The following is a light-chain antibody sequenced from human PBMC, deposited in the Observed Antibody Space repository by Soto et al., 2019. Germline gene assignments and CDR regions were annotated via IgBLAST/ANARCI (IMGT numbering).Light chain of an antibody. CDR3: QQYGRPGT. J-gene: IGKJ1*01. V-gene: IGKV3-20*01. Sequence: EIVCTPSPFTLAVSPCEIAPLPCSASQSVSNNYLAWYQQKPGQAPRLIIYAASNRATGIPDRFSGSGSGTDFPLTISRLEPEDVAVYYCQQYGRPGTFGQGTKVDVK. CDR1: QSVSNNY. CDR2: AAS.